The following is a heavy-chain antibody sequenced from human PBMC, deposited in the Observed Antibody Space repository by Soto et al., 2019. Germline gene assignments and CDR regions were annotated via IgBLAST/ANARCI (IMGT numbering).Heavy chain of an antibody. CDR3: ARGTRSNSGYDPDCDFDL. Sequence: SEALCLTWTGSGGITSRGDWIVCRHFPGEGQEWIGHISNTGTTNYSPSLKSRVFMSVDTSKTQISLKVSSVNAADTAVYYCARGTRSNSGYDPDCDFDLWRRALLIAGSS. J-gene: IGHJ2*01. CDR2: ISNTGTT. D-gene: IGHD5-12*01. CDR1: GGITSRGD. V-gene: IGHV4-59*01.